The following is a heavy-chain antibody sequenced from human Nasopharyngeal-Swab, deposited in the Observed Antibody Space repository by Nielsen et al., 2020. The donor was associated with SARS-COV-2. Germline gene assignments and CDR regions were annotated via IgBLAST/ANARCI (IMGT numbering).Heavy chain of an antibody. CDR3: ARDRIKNWFDP. Sequence: RQAPGKGLEWVAVISYDGSNKYYADSVKGRFTISRDNSKNTLYLQMNSLRAEDTAVYYCARDRIKNWFDPWGQGTLVTVSS. D-gene: IGHD2-21*01. CDR2: ISYDGSNK. V-gene: IGHV3-30-3*01. J-gene: IGHJ5*02.